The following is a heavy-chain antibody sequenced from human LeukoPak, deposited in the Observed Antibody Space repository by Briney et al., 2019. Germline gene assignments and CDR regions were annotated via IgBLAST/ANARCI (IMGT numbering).Heavy chain of an antibody. V-gene: IGHV1-2*02. CDR2: ISPHSGGT. CDR3: ARDGVGNDICDY. CDR1: GYTFIRYS. D-gene: IGHD1-1*01. Sequence: ASVKVSCKASGYTFIRYSMHWVRQAPGQGLEWMGWISPHSGGTKYAQKFQGRVTMTRDTSISTAYMELSRLRSDDTAVYYCARDGVGNDICDYWGQGTLVTVSS. J-gene: IGHJ4*02.